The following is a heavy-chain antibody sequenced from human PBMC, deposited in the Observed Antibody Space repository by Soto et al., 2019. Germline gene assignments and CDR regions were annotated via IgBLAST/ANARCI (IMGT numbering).Heavy chain of an antibody. CDR1: GGSISSDDYY. J-gene: IGHJ4*02. D-gene: IGHD6-6*01. V-gene: IGHV4-30-4*01. CDR3: ARDRSNSPDYFDY. CDR2: IYYSGST. Sequence: PSETLSLTCTVSGGSISSDDYYWTWIRQPPGKGLEWIGYIYYSGSTYYNPSLKSRLTISLDTSKNQFSLKLSSVSAADTAVYYCARDRSNSPDYFDYWGQGTLVTV.